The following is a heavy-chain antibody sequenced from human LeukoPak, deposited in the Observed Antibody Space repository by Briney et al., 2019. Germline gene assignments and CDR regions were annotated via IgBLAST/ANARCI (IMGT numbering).Heavy chain of an antibody. CDR3: AKLSSSGWYYFDY. Sequence: GGSLRLSCAASGFTFSSYAMSWVRQAPGKGLEWVSAISGSGGSTYYADSVKGRFTISRDNSKNTLYLQMNSLRAEDTAVYCCAKLSSSGWYYFDYWGQGTLVTVSS. J-gene: IGHJ4*02. CDR2: ISGSGGST. V-gene: IGHV3-23*01. D-gene: IGHD6-19*01. CDR1: GFTFSSYA.